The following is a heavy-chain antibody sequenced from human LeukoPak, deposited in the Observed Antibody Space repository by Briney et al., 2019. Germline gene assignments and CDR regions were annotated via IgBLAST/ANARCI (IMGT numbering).Heavy chain of an antibody. CDR1: GGSISSYY. CDR3: ASGGYSYGRNSYFDY. CDR2: IYYSGST. J-gene: IGHJ4*02. D-gene: IGHD5-18*01. V-gene: IGHV4-59*08. Sequence: SETLSLTCTVSGGSISSYYWSWIRQPPGKGLEWIGYIYYSGSTNYNPSLKSRVTISVDTSKNQFSLKLSSVTAADTAVYYCASGGYSYGRNSYFDYWGQGTLVTVSS.